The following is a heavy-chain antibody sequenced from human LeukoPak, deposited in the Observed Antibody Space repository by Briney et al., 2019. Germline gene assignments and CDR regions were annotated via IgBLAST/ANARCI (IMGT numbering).Heavy chain of an antibody. CDR2: ISAYNGNT. V-gene: IGHV1-18*01. Sequence: ASVKVSCKASGYTFTSYGISRVRQAPGQGLEWMGWISAYNGNTNYAQKLQGRVTMTTDTSTSTAYMELRSLRSDDTAVYYCARGGYSGYEGGSYFDYWGQGTLVTVSS. CDR1: GYTFTSYG. J-gene: IGHJ4*02. CDR3: ARGGYSGYEGGSYFDY. D-gene: IGHD5-12*01.